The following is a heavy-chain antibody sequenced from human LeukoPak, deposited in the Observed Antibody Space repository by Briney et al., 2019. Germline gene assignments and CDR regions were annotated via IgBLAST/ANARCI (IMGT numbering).Heavy chain of an antibody. Sequence: SETLFLTCTVSGGSISSYYWSWIRQPPGKGLEWIGYIYYSGSTNYNPSLKSRVTISVDTSKNQFSLKLGSVTAADTAVYYCARAMAGLDPWGQGTLVTVSS. CDR3: ARAMAGLDP. D-gene: IGHD5-24*01. V-gene: IGHV4-59*01. CDR1: GGSISSYY. CDR2: IYYSGST. J-gene: IGHJ5*02.